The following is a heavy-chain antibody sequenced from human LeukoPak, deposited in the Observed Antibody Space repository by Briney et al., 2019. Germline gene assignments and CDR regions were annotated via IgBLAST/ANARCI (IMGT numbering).Heavy chain of an antibody. V-gene: IGHV1-8*01. CDR1: GYTFTSYD. Sequence: ASVKVSCKASGYTFTSYDINWVRQATGQGLEWMGWMNPNSGNTGYAQKFQGRVTMTRHTSISTAYMELSSLRSEPPAVYYCASGGRYCSSTSCCIWFDPWGQGTLVTVSS. D-gene: IGHD2-2*01. CDR3: ASGGRYCSSTSCCIWFDP. J-gene: IGHJ5*02. CDR2: MNPNSGNT.